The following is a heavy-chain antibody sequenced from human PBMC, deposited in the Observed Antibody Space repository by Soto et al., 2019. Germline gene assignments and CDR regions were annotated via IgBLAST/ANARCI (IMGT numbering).Heavy chain of an antibody. CDR1: GGSISSINW. D-gene: IGHD2-2*01. V-gene: IGHV4-4*02. J-gene: IGHJ6*02. CDR3: AIISSKGYIVVVPAANSYYYGMDV. Sequence: SETLSLTCAVSGGSISSINWWSWVRQPPGKGLEWIGEIYHSGSTNYNPSLKSRVTISVDKSENQFSLKLSSVTAADTAVYYCAIISSKGYIVVVPAANSYYYGMDVWGQETTVSVAS. CDR2: IYHSGST.